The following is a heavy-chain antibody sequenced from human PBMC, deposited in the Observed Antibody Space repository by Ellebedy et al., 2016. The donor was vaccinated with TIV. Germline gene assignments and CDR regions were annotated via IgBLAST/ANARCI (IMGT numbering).Heavy chain of an antibody. D-gene: IGHD3-9*01. Sequence: SETLSLXXTVSGGSISSYYWSWIRQPPGKGLEWIGYIYYSGSTNYNPSLKSRVTISVDTSKNQFSLKLSSVTAADTAVYYCARSPLDDILTGYYKVGRFDYWGQGTLVTVSS. CDR3: ARSPLDDILTGYYKVGRFDY. J-gene: IGHJ4*02. CDR1: GGSISSYY. V-gene: IGHV4-59*12. CDR2: IYYSGST.